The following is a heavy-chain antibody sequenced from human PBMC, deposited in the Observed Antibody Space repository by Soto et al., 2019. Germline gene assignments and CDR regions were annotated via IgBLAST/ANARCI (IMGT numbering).Heavy chain of an antibody. CDR2: VNSDGSST. V-gene: IGHV3-74*01. J-gene: IGHJ4*02. CDR3: ARGQPRGAFDY. CDR1: GFTFSSYW. D-gene: IGHD3-10*01. Sequence: LRLSCAASGFTFSSYWMHWVRQAPGKGLVWVSRVNSDGSSTTYADSVKGRFTISRDNAKNTLYLQMDSLRAEDTAVYYCARGQPRGAFDYWGQGTLVTVSS.